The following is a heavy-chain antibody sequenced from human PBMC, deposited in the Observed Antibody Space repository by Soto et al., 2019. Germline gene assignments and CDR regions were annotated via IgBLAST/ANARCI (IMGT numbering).Heavy chain of an antibody. CDR2: VYYSGST. Sequence: GSLRLSCAASGFTFSSYAMSWVRQPPGKGLEWIGSVYYSGSTYYNPSLESRVTISVDKSKNQFSLKLMSLSAADSAVYYCGRLEGLATISYYFDYWGQGALVTAPQ. CDR3: GRLEGLATISYYFDY. CDR1: GFTFSSYA. D-gene: IGHD3-9*01. J-gene: IGHJ4*02. V-gene: IGHV4-39*01.